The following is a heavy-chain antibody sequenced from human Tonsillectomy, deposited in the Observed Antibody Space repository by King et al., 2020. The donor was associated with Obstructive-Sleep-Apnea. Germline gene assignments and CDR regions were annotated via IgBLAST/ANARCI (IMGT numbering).Heavy chain of an antibody. CDR1: GDSVTSGTYY. CDR3: ARDSGSYYAPLHY. V-gene: IGHV4-39*07. CDR2: IYSSGST. D-gene: IGHD1-26*01. Sequence: PLQESGPGLVKPSETLSLTCTVSGDSVTSGTYYWGWIRQPPGKGLEWIGTIYSSGSTAYNPSLQSRLTISMDTSKNQFSLKLHSVTAADTAVYYCARDSGSYYAPLHYWGQGTLVTVSS. J-gene: IGHJ4*02.